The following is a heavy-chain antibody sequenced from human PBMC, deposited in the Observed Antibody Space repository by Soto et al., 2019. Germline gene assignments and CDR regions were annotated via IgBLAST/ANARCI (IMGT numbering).Heavy chain of an antibody. CDR3: ARGGCRYGADAFDV. CDR2: INHGGST. CDR1: GDSFSGYN. Sequence: QVQLQQWGAGLLKPSETLSLTCAVYGDSFSGYNSNWIRQPPGKGLEWIGQINHGGSTAYNPSLNCRVSISVATSKSHFSLPLGSVTAADSSVYYCARGGCRYGADAFDVWGQGTMVTVAS. D-gene: IGHD5-18*01. J-gene: IGHJ3*01. V-gene: IGHV4-34*01.